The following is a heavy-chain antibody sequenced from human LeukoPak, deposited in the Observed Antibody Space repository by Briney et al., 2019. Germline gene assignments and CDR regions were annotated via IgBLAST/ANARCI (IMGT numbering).Heavy chain of an antibody. J-gene: IGHJ6*02. CDR2: IYPRDGST. V-gene: IGHV1-46*01. Sequence: ASVKVSCKASAYSFTSNYIHWVRQAPGQGLEWMGMIYPRDGSTSYAQKFQGRVTITADESTSTAYMELSSLRSEDMAVYYCARDEMDVWGQGTTVTVSS. CDR3: ARDEMDV. CDR1: AYSFTSNY.